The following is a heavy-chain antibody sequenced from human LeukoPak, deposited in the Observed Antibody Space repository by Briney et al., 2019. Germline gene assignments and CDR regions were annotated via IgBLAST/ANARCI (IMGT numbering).Heavy chain of an antibody. V-gene: IGHV4-39*07. CDR2: INHSGST. J-gene: IGHJ3*01. CDR1: GGSISGSSYY. CDR3: ARGEKYYDFWSGYPD. D-gene: IGHD3-3*01. Sequence: SETLSLTCTVSGGSISGSSYYWSWIRQPPGKGLEWIGEINHSGSTNYNPSLKSRVTISVDTSKNQFSLKLSSVTAADTAVYYCARGEKYYDFWSGYPDWGQGTMVTVSS.